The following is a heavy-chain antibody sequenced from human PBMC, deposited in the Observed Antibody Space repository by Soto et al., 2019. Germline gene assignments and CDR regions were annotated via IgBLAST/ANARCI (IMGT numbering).Heavy chain of an antibody. D-gene: IGHD6-6*01. V-gene: IGHV3-73*01. CDR1: GFTFSGSA. CDR3: TSRFSSSSNYYYYGMDV. CDR2: IRSKANSYAT. Sequence: GGSLRLSYAASGFTFSGSAMHWVRQASGKGLEWVGRIRSKANSYATAYAASVKGRFTISRDDSKNTAYLQMNSLKTEDTAVYYCTSRFSSSSNYYYYGMDVWGQGTTVTVSS. J-gene: IGHJ6*02.